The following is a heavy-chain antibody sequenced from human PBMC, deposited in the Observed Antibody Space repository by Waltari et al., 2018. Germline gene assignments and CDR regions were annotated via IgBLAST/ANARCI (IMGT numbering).Heavy chain of an antibody. CDR2: ISWNGENV. D-gene: IGHD1-26*01. CDR1: GFTFDDHA. Sequence: EEQLVESGGGLVQPGRSLRLSCAASGFTFDDHAMHWVRQAPGKGLEWGSSISWNGENVAYADSVKGRYTISRDNAKKSLFLQMNSVRPEDTALYYCARKIRTYYVVAFDLWGQGTMVLVSS. J-gene: IGHJ3*01. V-gene: IGHV3-9*01. CDR3: ARKIRTYYVVAFDL.